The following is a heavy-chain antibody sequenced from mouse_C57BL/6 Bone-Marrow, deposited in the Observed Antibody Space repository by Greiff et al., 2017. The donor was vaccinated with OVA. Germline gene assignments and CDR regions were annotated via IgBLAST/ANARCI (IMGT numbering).Heavy chain of an antibody. CDR2: IYPGSGST. V-gene: IGHV1-55*01. J-gene: IGHJ1*03. CDR1: GYTFTSYW. Sequence: QVQLQQSGAELVKPGASVKMSCKASGYTFTSYWITWVKQRPGQGLEWIGDIYPGSGSTNYNEKFKSKATLTVDTSSSTAYMQLSSLTSEDSAVYYGARSPYWDFDVWGTGTTVTVSS. CDR3: ARSPYWDFDV.